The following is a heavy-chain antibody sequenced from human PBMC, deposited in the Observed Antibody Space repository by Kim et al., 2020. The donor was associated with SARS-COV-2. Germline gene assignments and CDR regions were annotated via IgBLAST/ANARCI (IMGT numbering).Heavy chain of an antibody. D-gene: IGHD3-10*01. CDR1: GFIFSNST. V-gene: IGHV3-23*01. Sequence: GGSLRLSCAASGFIFSNSTLSWVRQAPGKGLEWVSTISDSGAFAYYADSVKGRFTISRDNSKNTLYLQMNSLRAEDTAVYYCAKDPMVRGVRGYFDYWAREPWSPSPQ. CDR3: AKDPMVRGVRGYFDY. J-gene: IGHJ4*02. CDR2: ISDSGAFA.